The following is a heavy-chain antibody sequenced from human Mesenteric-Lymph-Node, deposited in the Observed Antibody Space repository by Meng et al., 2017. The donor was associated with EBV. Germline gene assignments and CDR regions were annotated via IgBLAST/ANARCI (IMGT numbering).Heavy chain of an antibody. D-gene: IGHD3-10*01. CDR2: IYYSGST. CDR1: GDSLSVSGYY. V-gene: IGHV4-39*07. CDR3: ARVGYYFGSGSSHFDF. J-gene: IGHJ4*02. Sequence: QLPLPESGPVRVQPSETRSLTCTVSGDSLSVSGYYWGWIRQPPGKGLEWIGSIYYSGSTNYNPSLKSRVTISIDTSKNQFSLQLSSVTAADTAVYYCARVGYYFGSGSSHFDFWGQGALVTVSS.